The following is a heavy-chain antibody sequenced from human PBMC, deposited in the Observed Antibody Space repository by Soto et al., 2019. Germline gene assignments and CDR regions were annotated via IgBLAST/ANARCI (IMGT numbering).Heavy chain of an antibody. CDR3: ATFGSGTYYEVDDY. Sequence: EVQLVESGGGFVQPGGSLRRSCAASGLNFRSYEMNWVRQSPGKGLEFVSYISSGGNTVYYADSVKGRFTISRDNAKNSLYLQMNSLRAEDTAVYYCATFGSGTYYEVDDYWGQGPLVTFSS. J-gene: IGHJ4*02. D-gene: IGHD3-10*01. CDR1: GLNFRSYE. V-gene: IGHV3-48*03. CDR2: ISSGGNTV.